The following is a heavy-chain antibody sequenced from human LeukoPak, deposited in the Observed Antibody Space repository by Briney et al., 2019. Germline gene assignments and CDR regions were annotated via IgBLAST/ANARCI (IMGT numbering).Heavy chain of an antibody. CDR3: AKARGYCSSTTCYYFDY. D-gene: IGHD2-2*01. CDR1: AFTFNTYW. Sequence: GGSLRLSCAASAFTFNTYWMHWVRQVPGRGLEWVSRINGDESSTNYADSVKGRFTISRDNSKNTLYLQMNSLRAEDTAVYYCAKARGYCSSTTCYYFDYWGQGTLVTVSS. V-gene: IGHV3-74*01. CDR2: INGDESST. J-gene: IGHJ4*02.